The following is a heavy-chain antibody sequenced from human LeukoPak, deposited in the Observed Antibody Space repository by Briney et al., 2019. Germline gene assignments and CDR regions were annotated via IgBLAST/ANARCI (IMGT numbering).Heavy chain of an antibody. D-gene: IGHD6-13*01. CDR2: INPTGGST. Sequence: ASVKVSCKASGYTFTTYYIHWVRQAPGQGLEWMGIINPTGGSTTYAQKFQGRVTMTRDTSTGTVFMEVNSLRSEDTAVYYCALYSSTWYWCQGTLVTVSS. V-gene: IGHV1-46*01. CDR3: ALYSSTWY. CDR1: GYTFTTYY. J-gene: IGHJ4*02.